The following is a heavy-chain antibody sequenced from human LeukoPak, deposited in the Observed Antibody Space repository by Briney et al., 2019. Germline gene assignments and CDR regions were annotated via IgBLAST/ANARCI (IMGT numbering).Heavy chain of an antibody. J-gene: IGHJ6*03. CDR1: GGTFSSYA. V-gene: IGHV1-69*13. CDR3: ARGYYDILTGPYSYYYMDV. Sequence: SVKVSCKASGGTFSSYAISWVRQAPGQGLEWMGGIIPIFGKLNYAQKFQGRVTISADESTSTTYMELSSLRSEDTAVYYCARGYYDILTGPYSYYYMDVWGKGTTVTISS. CDR2: IIPIFGKL. D-gene: IGHD3-9*01.